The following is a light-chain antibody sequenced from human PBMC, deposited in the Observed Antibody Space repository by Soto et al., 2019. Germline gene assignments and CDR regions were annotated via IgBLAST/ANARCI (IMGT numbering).Light chain of an antibody. CDR1: QDISTY. CDR3: QQSYSLPPL. J-gene: IGKJ4*01. Sequence: VQITQSPSSLSTTVGDRVTITCQASQDISTYLNWYQQKPWKASEVLIHDASSLQSGVPPRFRGRGPAADLPVTLGRLQPEDFAVHYSQQSYSLPPLFAEAPKV. CDR2: DAS. V-gene: IGKV1-39*01.